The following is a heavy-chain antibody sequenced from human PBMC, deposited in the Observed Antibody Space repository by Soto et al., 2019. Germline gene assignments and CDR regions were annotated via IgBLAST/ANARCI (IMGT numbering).Heavy chain of an antibody. CDR1: GYTFTSYD. Sequence: QVLLVQSGAEVKKPGASVKVSCKASGYTFTSYDINWVRQAAGQGLEWMGWMNPSSGNKAYAQNFQGRFTMTRDISSIRAYMELTSLRSEDTGAYYCAKRGVSRGAFDTWGQGTMVTVTS. CDR2: MNPSSGNK. V-gene: IGHV1-8*01. CDR3: AKRGVSRGAFDT. J-gene: IGHJ3*02. D-gene: IGHD3-16*01.